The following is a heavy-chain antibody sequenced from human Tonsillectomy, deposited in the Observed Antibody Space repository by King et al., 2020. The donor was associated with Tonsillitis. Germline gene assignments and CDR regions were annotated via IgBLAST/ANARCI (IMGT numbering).Heavy chain of an antibody. CDR2: ISYEGSNK. J-gene: IGHJ6*03. CDR3: ARGPPELRFLDMDV. CDR1: GFIFNNYA. Sequence: QLVQSGGGVVQPGRSLRLSCAASGFIFNNYALHWVRQAPGKGLEWGAVISYEGSNKYYTESVKGRFTISRDSTKNTLYLQMNSLRAEDTAVYYCARGPPELRFLDMDVWGTGTTVTVSS. D-gene: IGHD3-3*01. V-gene: IGHV3-30*10.